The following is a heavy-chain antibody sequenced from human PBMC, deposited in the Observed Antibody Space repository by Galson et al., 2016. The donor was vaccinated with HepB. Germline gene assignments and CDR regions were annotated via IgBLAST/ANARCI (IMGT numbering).Heavy chain of an antibody. Sequence: SLRLSRAASGFSFSNYNMDWVGQAPGKGLEWVAYNRGSSSTIYYADSVKGRFTISRDKAKNSLSLQMNSLSDEDTAVYYCARVGGATDDYWGRGTLVTVSS. J-gene: IGHJ4*02. V-gene: IGHV3-48*02. CDR3: ARVGGATDDY. CDR1: GFSFSNYN. D-gene: IGHD1-26*01. CDR2: NRGSSSTI.